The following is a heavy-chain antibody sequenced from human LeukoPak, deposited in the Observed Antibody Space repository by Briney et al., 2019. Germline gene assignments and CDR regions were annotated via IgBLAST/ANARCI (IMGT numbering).Heavy chain of an antibody. J-gene: IGHJ6*02. CDR2: ISGSGGST. Sequence: GSLRLSCAASGFTFSSYAMSWVRQAPGKGLEWVSAISGSGGSTYYADSVKGRFTISRDNSKNTLYLQMNSLRAEDTAVYYCARDGPMYCSSTSCYGPYYYGMDVWGQGTTVTVSS. V-gene: IGHV3-23*01. CDR1: GFTFSSYA. CDR3: ARDGPMYCSSTSCYGPYYYGMDV. D-gene: IGHD2-2*01.